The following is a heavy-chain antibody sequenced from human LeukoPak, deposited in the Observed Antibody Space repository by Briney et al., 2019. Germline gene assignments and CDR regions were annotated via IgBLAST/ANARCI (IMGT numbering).Heavy chain of an antibody. Sequence: SETLSLTCTVSGVSISSRGYYWGWIRQPPGKGLEWIGTIYSGGSTYYNPSLQSRVTISVDTSKNQFSLKLPPVTAADTAVFYCALTLYNSGWSYYFDYWGQGTPVTVSA. D-gene: IGHD6-19*01. J-gene: IGHJ4*02. CDR3: ALTLYNSGWSYYFDY. CDR1: GVSISSRGYY. CDR2: IYSGGST. V-gene: IGHV4-39*01.